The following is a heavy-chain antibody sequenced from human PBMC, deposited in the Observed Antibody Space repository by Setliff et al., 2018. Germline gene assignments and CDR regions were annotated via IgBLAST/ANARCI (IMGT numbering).Heavy chain of an antibody. CDR3: ATYKRSSSFEY. D-gene: IGHD6-6*01. CDR2: INQDGSGK. J-gene: IGHJ4*02. Sequence: GESLKISCAASGFISSSYWMNWVRQAPGKGLEWVATINQDGSGKYYVDSVKGRFTISRDNAKNSLYLQMNSPRAEDTAVYYCATYKRSSSFEYWGQGSLVTVSS. V-gene: IGHV3-7*03. CDR1: GFISSSYW.